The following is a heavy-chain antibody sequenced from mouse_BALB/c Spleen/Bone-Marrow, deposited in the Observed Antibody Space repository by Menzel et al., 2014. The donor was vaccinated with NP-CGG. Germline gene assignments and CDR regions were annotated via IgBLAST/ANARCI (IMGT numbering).Heavy chain of an antibody. D-gene: IGHD2-2*01. Sequence: EVKVVESGGGLAQPGGSRKLSCAASGFTFSSFGMHWVRQAPEKGLEWVAYISSGSSTIYYADTVKGRFTISRDNPKNTLFLQMTSLRSEDTAMYYCARSSYGYDRQAYFFDYWGQGTTLTVSS. CDR3: ARSSYGYDRQAYFFDY. CDR2: ISSGSSTI. CDR1: GFTFSSFG. V-gene: IGHV5-17*02. J-gene: IGHJ2*01.